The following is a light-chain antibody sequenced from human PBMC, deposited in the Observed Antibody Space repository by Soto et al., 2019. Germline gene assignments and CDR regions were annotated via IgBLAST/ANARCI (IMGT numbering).Light chain of an antibody. CDR3: MQALETPMYT. Sequence: EIVMTQSPLSLPVTPGEPASISCRSSQSLLHSNGYYYVDWYLQKPGQSPQLLIYLGSNRASGVPDRFSGSVSGTDLTLKISRVEAEDVGAYYCMQALETPMYTFGQGTKLEIK. CDR2: LGS. J-gene: IGKJ2*01. V-gene: IGKV2-28*01. CDR1: QSLLHSNGYYY.